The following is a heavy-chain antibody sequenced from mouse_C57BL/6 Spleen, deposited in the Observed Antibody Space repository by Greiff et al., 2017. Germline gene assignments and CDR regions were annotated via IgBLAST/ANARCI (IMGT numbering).Heavy chain of an antibody. J-gene: IGHJ2*01. Sequence: VQLQQPGAELVMPGASVKLSCKASGYTFTSYWMHWVKQRPGQGLEWIGEIDPSDSYTNYNQKFKGKSTLTVDKSSSTAYMQLSSLTSEDSAVYYCARRGTYGSSCDLDYWGQGTTLTVSS. CDR3: ARRGTYGSSCDLDY. CDR1: GYTFTSYW. V-gene: IGHV1-69*01. CDR2: IDPSDSYT. D-gene: IGHD1-1*01.